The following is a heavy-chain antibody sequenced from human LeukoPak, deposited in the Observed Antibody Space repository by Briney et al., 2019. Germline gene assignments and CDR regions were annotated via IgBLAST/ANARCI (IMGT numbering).Heavy chain of an antibody. V-gene: IGHV3-48*02. D-gene: IGHD1-26*01. J-gene: IGHJ4*02. CDR1: GFTFSSYE. Sequence: PGGSLRLSCAASGFTFSSYEMNWVRQAPGKVLEWVSYITSSSTTTHYADSVKGRFTISRDNAKNSLYLQMNSLRDEDTAVYYCARNSVGAANFDYWGQGTLVTVSS. CDR2: ITSSSTTT. CDR3: ARNSVGAANFDY.